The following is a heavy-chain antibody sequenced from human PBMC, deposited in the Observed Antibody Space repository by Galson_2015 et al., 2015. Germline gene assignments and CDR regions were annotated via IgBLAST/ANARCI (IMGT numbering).Heavy chain of an antibody. Sequence: SLRLSCAASGFTFSSYGMHWVRQAPGKGLEWVAVIWNDGSNKYYADSVKGRFTISRDNSKNTLYLQMNSLRAEDTAVYYCAREQDIAVAGTFDCWGQGSQVTVSS. D-gene: IGHD6-13*01. CDR2: IWNDGSNK. J-gene: IGHJ4*02. CDR3: AREQDIAVAGTFDC. CDR1: GFTFSSYG. V-gene: IGHV3-33*01.